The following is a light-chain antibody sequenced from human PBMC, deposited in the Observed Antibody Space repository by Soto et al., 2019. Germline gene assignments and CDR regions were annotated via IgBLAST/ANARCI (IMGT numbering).Light chain of an antibody. CDR3: CSYAGTYTFYV. J-gene: IGLJ1*01. CDR2: DVT. Sequence: QSALTQPRSVSGSPGQSVTISCNGTSSDVGGYDYFSWYQQHPGKAPKLMIYDVTKRPSGVPDRFSGSRSGNTASLTISWLQAEDDADYYCCSYAGTYTFYVFGTGTQLTVL. V-gene: IGLV2-11*01. CDR1: SSDVGGYDY.